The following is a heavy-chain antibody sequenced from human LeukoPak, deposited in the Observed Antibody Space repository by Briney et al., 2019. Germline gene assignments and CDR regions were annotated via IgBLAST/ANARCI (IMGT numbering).Heavy chain of an antibody. D-gene: IGHD3-3*01. Sequence: ASVKVSCKASGYTFTGYYMHWVRQAPGQGLEWMGWINPNSGGTNYAQKFQGRVTMTRDTSISTAYMELSGLRSDDTAVYYCGRDWGLRFHQGGLDYWGQGALVTVSS. J-gene: IGHJ4*02. V-gene: IGHV1-2*02. CDR2: INPNSGGT. CDR1: GYTFTGYY. CDR3: GRDWGLRFHQGGLDY.